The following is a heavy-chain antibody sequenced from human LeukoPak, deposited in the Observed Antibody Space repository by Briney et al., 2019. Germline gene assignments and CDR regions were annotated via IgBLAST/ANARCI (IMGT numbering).Heavy chain of an antibody. D-gene: IGHD2-15*01. CDR2: INHSGGT. CDR1: GGSFSGSY. Sequence: SETLSLTCAVYGGSFSGSYWSWIRQPPGKGLEWIGGINHSGGTNYNPSLKSRVTISVDTSKNQFSLKLSSVTAADTAVYYCARDRRTLGYCSGGSCYSTNTQGRFDPWGQGTLVTVSS. V-gene: IGHV4-34*01. J-gene: IGHJ5*02. CDR3: ARDRRTLGYCSGGSCYSTNTQGRFDP.